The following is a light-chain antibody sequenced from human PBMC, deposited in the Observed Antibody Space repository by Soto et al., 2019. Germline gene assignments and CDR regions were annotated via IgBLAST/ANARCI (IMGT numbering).Light chain of an antibody. CDR1: QSVTSSY. V-gene: IGKV3-20*01. CDR3: QQYGYSET. J-gene: IGKJ4*01. CDR2: AAS. Sequence: EIVLTQSPGTLSLSPGERATLSCRASQSVTSSYLAWYQQKPGQAPRLLIYAASSRATGIPDRFSGSGSGTDFTLTISRLEPEDVAVYYCQQYGYSETFGGGTKVEIK.